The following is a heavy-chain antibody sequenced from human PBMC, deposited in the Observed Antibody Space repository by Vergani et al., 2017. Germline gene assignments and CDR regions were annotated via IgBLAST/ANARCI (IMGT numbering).Heavy chain of an antibody. CDR3: ASGSSGFFTLTSPYWFDP. D-gene: IGHD3-3*01. J-gene: IGHJ5*02. V-gene: IGHV3-11*04. CDR1: RFDFSDYY. CDR2: ISNSGNTI. Sequence: QGQLVESGGGLVKPGGSLRLSCAASRFDFSDYYMSWIRQAPGKGLEWISYISNSGNTINYADSVKGRFIVSRDNAKKSLYLQMNSLRVEDTAVYYCASGSSGFFTLTSPYWFDPWGQGTLVTVS.